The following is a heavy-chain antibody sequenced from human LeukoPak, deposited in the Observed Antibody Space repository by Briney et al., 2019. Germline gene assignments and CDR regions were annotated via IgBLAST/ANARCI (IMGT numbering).Heavy chain of an antibody. V-gene: IGHV4-34*01. J-gene: IGHJ6*03. Sequence: SETLSLTCAVYGGSFSGYYWSWIRQPPGKGLEWIGEINHSGSTNYNPSLKSRVTISVDTSKNQFSLKLSSVTAADTAVYYCARGEIVVVPAAILYYYYYMDVWGKGTTVTVSS. CDR3: ARGEIVVVPAAILYYYYYMDV. CDR1: GGSFSGYY. D-gene: IGHD2-2*01. CDR2: INHSGST.